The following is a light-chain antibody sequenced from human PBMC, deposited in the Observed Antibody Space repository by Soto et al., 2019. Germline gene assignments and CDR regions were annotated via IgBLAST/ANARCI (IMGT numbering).Light chain of an antibody. CDR1: QSISSY. CDR3: QQSYSTPLT. Sequence: DIQMTQSPSSLSASVGDRVTITCRASQSISSYLNWFQQKPGKAPKLLIYAASNLQSGVPSRSSGSGSGTDFTLTISSLQPEDFAIYYCQQSYSTPLTSGGGPKVEVK. V-gene: IGKV1-39*01. J-gene: IGKJ4*01. CDR2: AAS.